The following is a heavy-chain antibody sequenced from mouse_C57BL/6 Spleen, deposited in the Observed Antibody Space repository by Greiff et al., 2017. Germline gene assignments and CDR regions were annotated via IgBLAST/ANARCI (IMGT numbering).Heavy chain of an antibody. V-gene: IGHV1-72*01. CDR3: ARSRELRSWYFDV. CDR1: GYTFTSYW. D-gene: IGHD1-1*01. Sequence: QVQLQQPGAELVKPGASVKLSCKASGYTFTSYWMHWVKQRPGRGLEWIGRIDPNSGGTKYNEKFKSKATLTVDKPSSTAYMQRSSLTSEDSAVYYCARSRELRSWYFDVWGTGTTVTVSS. CDR2: IDPNSGGT. J-gene: IGHJ1*03.